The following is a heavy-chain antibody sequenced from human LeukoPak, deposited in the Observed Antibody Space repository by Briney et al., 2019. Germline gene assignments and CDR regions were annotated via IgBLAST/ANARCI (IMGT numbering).Heavy chain of an antibody. CDR1: GYSFTKYW. J-gene: IGHJ4*02. CDR2: TYPGDSDT. V-gene: IGHV5-51*01. CDR3: ARQEGAVAGHFDY. Sequence: GESLKISCKGSGYSFTKYWIGWVRQMPGQGLEWMGITYPGDSDTRYSPSFQGQVTISADKSISTAYLQWSSLKASDTAMYYCARQEGAVAGHFDYWGQGTLVTVSS. D-gene: IGHD6-19*01.